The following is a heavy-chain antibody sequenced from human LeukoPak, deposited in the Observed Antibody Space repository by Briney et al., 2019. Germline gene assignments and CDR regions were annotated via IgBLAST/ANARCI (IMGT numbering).Heavy chain of an antibody. D-gene: IGHD4-17*01. CDR1: GLTFSSYS. CDR3: ARGDGDYSY. J-gene: IGHJ4*02. CDR2: ISSSSSTI. V-gene: IGHV3-48*04. Sequence: GGSLRLSCAASGLTFSSYSMNWVRQAPGKGLEWVSYISSSSSTIYYADSVKGRFTISRDNAKNSLYLQMNSLRAEDTAVYYCARGDGDYSYWGQGTLVTVSS.